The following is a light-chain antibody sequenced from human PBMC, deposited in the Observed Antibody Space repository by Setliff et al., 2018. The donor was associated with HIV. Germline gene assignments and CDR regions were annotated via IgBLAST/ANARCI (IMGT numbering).Light chain of an antibody. Sequence: QSALTQPASVSGSPGQSITISCTGSSSDVGGYDYVAWYQQHPGKTPELLIFDVHNRPSGVSHRFSGSKSGNTASLTISGLQAEDEADYYCSSYTASRALVFGGGTKATVL. CDR1: SSDVGGYDY. V-gene: IGLV2-14*03. CDR2: DVH. CDR3: SSYTASRALV. J-gene: IGLJ3*02.